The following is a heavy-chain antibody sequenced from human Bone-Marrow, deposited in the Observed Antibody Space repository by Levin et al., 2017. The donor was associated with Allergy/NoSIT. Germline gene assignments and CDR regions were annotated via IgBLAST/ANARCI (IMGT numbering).Heavy chain of an antibody. J-gene: IGHJ6*02. CDR2: IYYSGST. Sequence: KTSETLSLTCTVSGGSISSSSYYWGWIRQPPGKGLEWIGSIYYSGSTYYNPSLKSRVTISVDTSKNQFSLKLSSVTAADTAVYYCASYWDTAMVSYYYYGMDVWGQGTTVTVSS. D-gene: IGHD5-18*01. V-gene: IGHV4-39*01. CDR3: ASYWDTAMVSYYYYGMDV. CDR1: GGSISSSSYY.